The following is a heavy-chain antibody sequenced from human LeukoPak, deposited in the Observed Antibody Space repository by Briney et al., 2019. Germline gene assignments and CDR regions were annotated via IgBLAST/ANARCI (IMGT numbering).Heavy chain of an antibody. V-gene: IGHV3-66*01. CDR1: GFTVSSNY. CDR2: IYSGGST. CDR3: ASLPRGSGSYYWPDAFDI. J-gene: IGHJ3*02. D-gene: IGHD3-10*01. Sequence: GGSLRLSCAASGFTVSSNYMSWVRQAPGRGLEWVSVIYSGGSTYYADSVKGRFTISRDNSKNTLYLQMNSLRAEDTAVYHCASLPRGSGSYYWPDAFDIWGQGTMVTVSS.